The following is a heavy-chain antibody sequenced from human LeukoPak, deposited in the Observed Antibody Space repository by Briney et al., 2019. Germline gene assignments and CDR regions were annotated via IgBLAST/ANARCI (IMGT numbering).Heavy chain of an antibody. CDR3: ARPHRGYCSSTSCLSFDP. CDR2: IYYSGST. D-gene: IGHD2-2*01. CDR1: GFTFSDYY. Sequence: GSLRLSCAASGFTFSDYYMSWIRQAPGKGLEWIGSIYYSGSTYYNPSLKSRVTISVDTSKNQFSLKLSSVTAADTAVYYCARPHRGYCSSTSCLSFDPWGQGTLVTVSS. V-gene: IGHV4-39*01. J-gene: IGHJ5*02.